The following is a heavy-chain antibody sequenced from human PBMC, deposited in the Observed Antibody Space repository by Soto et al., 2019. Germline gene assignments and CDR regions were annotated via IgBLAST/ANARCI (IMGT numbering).Heavy chain of an antibody. V-gene: IGHV3-23*01. J-gene: IGHJ4*02. CDR1: GFTFSSYA. D-gene: IGHD3-22*01. CDR3: AKDPDSSGYYYAGPYYFDY. CDR2: ISGSGGST. Sequence: VSLRLSCAASGFTFSSYAMSWVRQAPGKGLEWVSAISGSGGSTYYADSVKGRFTISRDNSKNTLYLQMNSLRAEDTAVYYCAKDPDSSGYYYAGPYYFDYWGQGTLVTVSS.